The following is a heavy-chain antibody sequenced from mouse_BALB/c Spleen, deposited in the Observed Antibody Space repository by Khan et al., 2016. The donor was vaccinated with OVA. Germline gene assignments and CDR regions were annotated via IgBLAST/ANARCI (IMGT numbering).Heavy chain of an antibody. CDR1: GFTFSNYA. Sequence: EVELVESGGGLVKPGGSLKLSCAASGFTFSNYAMSWVRQTPEKRLDWVATISSGGSFTYYPDSVKGRFNISRDKANNTMYLQMSSVRSEDTAVCYFARTPGYYMSNYFDYWGQGTTLTVSS. CDR3: ARTPGYYMSNYFDY. D-gene: IGHD1-1*01. V-gene: IGHV5-9-3*01. CDR2: ISSGGSFT. J-gene: IGHJ2*01.